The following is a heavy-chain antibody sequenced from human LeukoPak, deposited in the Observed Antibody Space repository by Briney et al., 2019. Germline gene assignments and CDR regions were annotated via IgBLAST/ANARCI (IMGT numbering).Heavy chain of an antibody. CDR1: GFTFSSHG. D-gene: IGHD3-16*01. CDR2: SSSIGGRT. V-gene: IGHV3-23*01. CDR3: AKDDAWGRFYH. Sequence: GGSLRLSCGASGFTFSSHGMNWVRQAPGKGLEWVSGSSSIGGRTYYADSVKGRFTVTRDNSRNTLHLQMNSLRGEDTGVYYCAKDDAWGRFYHWGQGTLVTVSS. J-gene: IGHJ1*01.